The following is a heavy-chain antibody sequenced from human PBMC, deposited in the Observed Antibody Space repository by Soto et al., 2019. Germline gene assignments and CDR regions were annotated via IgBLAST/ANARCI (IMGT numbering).Heavy chain of an antibody. J-gene: IGHJ4*02. CDR2: LSGGGGST. V-gene: IGHV3-23*01. Sequence: EVQLLESGGGLVQPGGSLRLSCAASGFTFSSYAMSWARQAPGKGLEWVSALSGGGGSTYYADSVKGRFTISRDNSKNTLYLQMNSLRAEDTAVYYCAKENGYSSSWFEFDYWGQGALVTVSS. D-gene: IGHD6-13*01. CDR3: AKENGYSSSWFEFDY. CDR1: GFTFSSYA.